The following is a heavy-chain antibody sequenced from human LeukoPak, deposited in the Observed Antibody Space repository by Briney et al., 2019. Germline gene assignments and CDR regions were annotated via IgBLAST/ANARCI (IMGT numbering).Heavy chain of an antibody. V-gene: IGHV3-7*01. CDR1: GFTFRSYW. D-gene: IGHD6-19*01. CDR2: IKEDGSEK. Sequence: PGGSLRLSCTASGFTFRSYWMSWVRQAPGKGLEWVANIKEDGSEKFYVDSVKRRFTISRDNAKNSLYLQMNSLRAEDTAVYFCARELAVAGPGDYWGQGTLVTVSS. CDR3: ARELAVAGPGDY. J-gene: IGHJ4*02.